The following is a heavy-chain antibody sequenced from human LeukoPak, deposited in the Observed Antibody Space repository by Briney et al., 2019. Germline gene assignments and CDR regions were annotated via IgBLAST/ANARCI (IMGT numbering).Heavy chain of an antibody. CDR3: AREDSGYDPGAND. D-gene: IGHD5-12*01. J-gene: IGHJ4*02. CDR1: GYTITGYY. V-gene: IGHV1-2*02. CDR2: INPNSGGT. Sequence: GASVKVSCKASGYTITGYYMHWVRQAPGQGLEWMGWINPNSGGTNYAQKFQGRVTMTRDTSISTAYMELSRLRSDDTAVYYCAREDSGYDPGANDWGQGTLVTVSS.